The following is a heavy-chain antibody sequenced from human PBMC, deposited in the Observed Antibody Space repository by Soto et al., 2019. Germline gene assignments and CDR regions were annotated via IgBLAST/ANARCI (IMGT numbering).Heavy chain of an antibody. CDR1: GFTFSSHA. D-gene: IGHD6-13*01. V-gene: IGHV3-23*01. J-gene: IGHJ4*02. CDR3: AKVSSSWYAGFFDL. CDR2: LSDSGGSI. Sequence: EVQLLESGGGLVQPGGSLRLSCTASGFTFSSHAMTWVRQAPGKGLEWVSGLSDSGGSIYYADSVKGRFTISRDNSMNTLYLQMKTLRAEHTAVYYCAKVSSSWYAGFFDLWGQGTLVTVSS.